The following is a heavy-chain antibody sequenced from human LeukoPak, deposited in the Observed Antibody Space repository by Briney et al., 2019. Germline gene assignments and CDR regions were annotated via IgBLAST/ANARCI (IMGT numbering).Heavy chain of an antibody. CDR2: IYYSGST. CDR3: ARWSRYFDY. J-gene: IGHJ4*02. V-gene: IGHV4-59*12. CDR1: GGSISSYY. Sequence: SETLSLTCTVSGGSISSYYWSWIRQPPGKGLEWIGYIYYSGSTNYSPSLKSRVTMSVDTSKNQFSLKLSSVTAADTAVYYCARWSRYFDYWGQGTLVTVSS.